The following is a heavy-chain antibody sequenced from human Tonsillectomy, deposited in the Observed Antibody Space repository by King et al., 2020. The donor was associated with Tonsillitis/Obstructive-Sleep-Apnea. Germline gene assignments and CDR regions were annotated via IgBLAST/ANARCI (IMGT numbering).Heavy chain of an antibody. CDR1: GGSISSYY. J-gene: IGHJ6*02. V-gene: IGHV4-59*08. CDR2: IYYSGST. D-gene: IGHD5-24*01. CDR3: ARQDGYKPPHSYYYYGMDV. Sequence: QLQESGPGLVKPSETLSLTCTVSGGSISSYYWSWIRQPPGKGLEWIGYIYYSGSTNYNPSLKSRVTISVDTSKNQFSLKLSSMTAADTAVYYCARQDGYKPPHSYYYYGMDVWGQGTTVTVSS.